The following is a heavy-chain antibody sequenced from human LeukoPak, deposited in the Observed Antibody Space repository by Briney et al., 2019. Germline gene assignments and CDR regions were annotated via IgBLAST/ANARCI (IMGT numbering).Heavy chain of an antibody. Sequence: GASVKVSCKASGYTFTGYYMHWVRQAPGQGLEWMGWINPNSGGTNYAQKFQGWVTMTRDTSISTAYMELSRLRSDDTAVYYCARAAQWDCTNGVCYTGHFDYWGQGTLVTVSS. CDR2: INPNSGGT. D-gene: IGHD2-8*01. J-gene: IGHJ4*02. CDR1: GYTFTGYY. CDR3: ARAAQWDCTNGVCYTGHFDY. V-gene: IGHV1-2*04.